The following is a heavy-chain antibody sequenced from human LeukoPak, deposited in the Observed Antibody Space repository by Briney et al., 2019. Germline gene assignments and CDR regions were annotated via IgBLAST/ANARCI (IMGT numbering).Heavy chain of an antibody. CDR1: GGSISSSSYF. V-gene: IGHV4-61*01. CDR2: VYYSGST. CDR3: ARGGYDYVWGSAFDY. D-gene: IGHD3-16*01. J-gene: IGHJ4*02. Sequence: SETLSLTCTVSGGSISSSSYFWSWIRQPPGKGLEWIGYVYYSGSTNYNPSLNSRVTTSVDTSKNQFSLKLSSVTAADTAVYYCARGGYDYVWGSAFDYWGQGMLVTASS.